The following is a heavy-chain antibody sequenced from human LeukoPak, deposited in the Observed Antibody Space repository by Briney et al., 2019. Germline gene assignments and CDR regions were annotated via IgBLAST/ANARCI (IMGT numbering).Heavy chain of an antibody. Sequence: SETLSLTCTVSGGSISSSSYYWGWIRRPPGKGLEWIGSIYYSGSTYYNPSLKSRVTISVDTSKNQFSLKLSSVTAADTAVYYCARQVPTWSGYHFDYWGQGTLVTVSS. CDR1: GGSISSSSYY. CDR2: IYYSGST. D-gene: IGHD3-3*01. J-gene: IGHJ4*02. CDR3: ARQVPTWSGYHFDY. V-gene: IGHV4-39*01.